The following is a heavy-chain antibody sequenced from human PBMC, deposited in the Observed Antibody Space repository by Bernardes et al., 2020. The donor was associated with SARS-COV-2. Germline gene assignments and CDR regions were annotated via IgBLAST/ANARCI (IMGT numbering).Heavy chain of an antibody. V-gene: IGHV3-7*03. CDR1: GFIFSSSW. D-gene: IGHD3-10*01. CDR2: INHDGTKK. CDR3: ARDKYYYASGSPYGMDV. Sequence: GGSLRLSCAASGFIFSSSWMNWVRQAPGRGLEWVATINHDGTKKFYADSVKGRLTISRDNAKNSLYLQMNSLRAEDTAVYYCARDKYYYASGSPYGMDVWGQGTTVTVSS. J-gene: IGHJ6*02.